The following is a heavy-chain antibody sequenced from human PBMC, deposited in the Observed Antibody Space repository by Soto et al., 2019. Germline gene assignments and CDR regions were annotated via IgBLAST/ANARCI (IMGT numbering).Heavy chain of an antibody. CDR1: AFSLSTGGVG. J-gene: IGHJ6*01. CDR2: IYWDDDK. D-gene: IGHD2-21*02. V-gene: IGHV2-5*02. Sequence: QITLKESGPTLVKPTQTLTLTCTFSAFSLSTGGVGVGWIRQPPGKALEWLALIYWDDDKRYSPPLRRRLTITKDTSKNQLVLTLTNMDPVDTATYYCIQSRCGGDCLQSYASYYYYGMDVWGQGTTVTVAS. CDR3: IQSRCGGDCLQSYASYYYYGMDV.